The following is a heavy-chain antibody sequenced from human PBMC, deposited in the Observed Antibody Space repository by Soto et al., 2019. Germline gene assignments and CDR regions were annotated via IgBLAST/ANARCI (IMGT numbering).Heavy chain of an antibody. Sequence: QVQLQQWGAGLLKTSETLSLTCAVYGGSFSGYYWSWIRQPTGKGLEWIGEINQSGNTKYNPSLQSRVTISVDTSKKQFSLKLSSVTAADTAVYYCGSPGHVDYWGQGTLVTVSS. CDR1: GGSFSGYY. CDR3: GSPGHVDY. J-gene: IGHJ4*02. V-gene: IGHV4-34*01. CDR2: INQSGNT.